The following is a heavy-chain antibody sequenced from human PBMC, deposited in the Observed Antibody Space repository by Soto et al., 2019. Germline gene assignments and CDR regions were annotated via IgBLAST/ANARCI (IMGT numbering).Heavy chain of an antibody. CDR1: GGSISSGGYS. V-gene: IGHV4-30-2*01. CDR2: IYHSGST. D-gene: IGHD4-17*01. Sequence: PSETLSLTCAVSGGSISSGGYSWSWIRQPPGKGLEWIGYIYHSGSTYYNPSLKSRVTISVDRSKNQFSLKLSSVTAADTAVYYCARFSTSNKVTTRGRVPYYFDYWGQGTLVTVSS. J-gene: IGHJ4*02. CDR3: ARFSTSNKVTTRGRVPYYFDY.